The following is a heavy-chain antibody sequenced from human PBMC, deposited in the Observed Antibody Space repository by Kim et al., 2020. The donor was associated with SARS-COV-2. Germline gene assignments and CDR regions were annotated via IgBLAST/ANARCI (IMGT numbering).Heavy chain of an antibody. D-gene: IGHD3-22*01. CDR2: ISGSGGST. V-gene: IGHV3-23*01. CDR3: AKDPYYYDSSGRFDY. Sequence: GGSLRLSCAASGFTFSSYAMSWVRQAPGKGLEWVSAISGSGGSTYYADSVKGRFTISRDNSKNTLYLQMNSLRAEDTAVYYCAKDPYYYDSSGRFDYWGQGTLVTVSS. J-gene: IGHJ4*02. CDR1: GFTFSSYA.